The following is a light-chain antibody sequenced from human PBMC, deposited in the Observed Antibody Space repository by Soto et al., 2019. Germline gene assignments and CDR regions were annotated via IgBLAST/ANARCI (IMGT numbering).Light chain of an antibody. CDR2: GAS. J-gene: IGKJ5*01. Sequence: EIVMTQSPATLSVSPGERATLSCRASQSVSNNLAWYQQKPGQAPRLLIYGASTRATGIPARFSGSGSATEFTLTISSLQSEDFAVYYCQQCNNWPITFGQGTRLEIK. CDR1: QSVSNN. CDR3: QQCNNWPIT. V-gene: IGKV3-15*01.